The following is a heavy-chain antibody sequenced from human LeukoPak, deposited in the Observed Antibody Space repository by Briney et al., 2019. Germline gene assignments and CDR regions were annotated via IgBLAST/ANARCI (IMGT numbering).Heavy chain of an antibody. Sequence: GGSLRLSCAASGFAFSTYSMIWVRQAPGKGLEGVSYISPGSSTIYYADFAKGRFTISRDDGEKALYLQMNPLRAEDTAVYYCATQAWRTHGAGGYHDDCWGHGTLVTVSS. CDR3: ATQAWRTHGAGGYHDDC. CDR2: ISPGSSTI. CDR1: GFAFSTYS. D-gene: IGHD2-8*01. J-gene: IGHJ4*01. V-gene: IGHV3-48*01.